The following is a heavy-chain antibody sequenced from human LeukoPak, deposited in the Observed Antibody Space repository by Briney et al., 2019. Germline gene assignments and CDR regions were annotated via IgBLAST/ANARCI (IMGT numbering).Heavy chain of an antibody. V-gene: IGHV3-30*18. Sequence: GRSLRLSCAASGFTFSSYAMHWVRQAPGKGLEWVAIISHDGSNKYYADSVKGRFTISRDNSKNTLYLQMNSVRAEDTAEYYCAKVPGRIQLWPMDVWGQGTTVTVSS. CDR2: ISHDGSNK. CDR3: AKVPGRIQLWPMDV. D-gene: IGHD5-18*01. J-gene: IGHJ6*02. CDR1: GFTFSSYA.